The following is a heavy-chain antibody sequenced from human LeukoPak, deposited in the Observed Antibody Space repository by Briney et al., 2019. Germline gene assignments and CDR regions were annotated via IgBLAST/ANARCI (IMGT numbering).Heavy chain of an antibody. D-gene: IGHD2-21*02. CDR2: ISGNGGST. CDR1: GFTFSSYA. J-gene: IGHJ4*02. Sequence: WGALRLSCSASGFTFSSYAMRWVRHAPGEGVEGGAGISGNGGSTYYADPGKGRFTISRDNSKDTSYLQRNSLRGDDTAVYYCAKARRIVVVTAIDNWGQGTLVTVSS. V-gene: IGHV3-23*01. CDR3: AKARRIVVVTAIDN.